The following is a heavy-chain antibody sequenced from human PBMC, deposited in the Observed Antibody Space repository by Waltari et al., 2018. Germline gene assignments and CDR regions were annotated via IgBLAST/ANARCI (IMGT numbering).Heavy chain of an antibody. CDR2: ISRSGGTI. CDR1: GFALIRYE. V-gene: IGHV3-48*03. Sequence: EVQLVESGGGLIQPGGSLRLSCAGSGFALIRYEFNWVRLAPGKGLEWIAYISRSGGTIYYADFVKGRFTISRDDANNSVYLQMDSLKAEDTALYYCARAPSSFDTSGYYSDLWGQGTQVTVSS. CDR3: ARAPSSFDTSGYYSDL. J-gene: IGHJ5*02. D-gene: IGHD3-22*01.